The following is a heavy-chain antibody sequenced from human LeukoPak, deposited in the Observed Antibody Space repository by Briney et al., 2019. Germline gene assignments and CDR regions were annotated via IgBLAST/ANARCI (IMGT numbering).Heavy chain of an antibody. J-gene: IGHJ3*02. CDR1: GFTFSNYA. D-gene: IGHD5-18*01. V-gene: IGHV3-23*01. Sequence: GGSLRLSCAASGFTFSNYAMSWVRQAPGKGLEWVSAISGSASSTYHADSVKGRFTISRDNSKNTLYLQMNSLRAEDTAVYYCAKGYSYARSDAFDIWGQGTMVTVSS. CDR3: AKGYSYARSDAFDI. CDR2: ISGSASST.